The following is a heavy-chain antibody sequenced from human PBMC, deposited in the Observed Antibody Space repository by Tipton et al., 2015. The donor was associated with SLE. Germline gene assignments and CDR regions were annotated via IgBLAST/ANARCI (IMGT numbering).Heavy chain of an antibody. CDR2: IYTSGST. Sequence: TLSLTCTVSGASISTDNYYWSWIRQPAGKGLEWVGRIYTSGSTNYNPSLKSRVTISVDTSKDQFSLKLSSVTAADTAVYYCARAGFGELFLDYWGQGTLVTVSS. J-gene: IGHJ4*02. D-gene: IGHD3-10*01. CDR3: ARAGFGELFLDY. V-gene: IGHV4-61*02. CDR1: GASISTDNYY.